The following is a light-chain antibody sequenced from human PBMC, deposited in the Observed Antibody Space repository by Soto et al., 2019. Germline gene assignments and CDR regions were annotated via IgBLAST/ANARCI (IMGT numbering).Light chain of an antibody. CDR3: QQYNSYPGT. CDR2: DAS. J-gene: IGKJ2*01. V-gene: IGKV3-11*01. Sequence: EIVLTQSPATLSLSPGERATLSCRASQSVSSYLAWYQHKPGQAPRLLIYDASNRAPGIPARFSGSGSGTDFTLTINNLEPEDFATYYCQQYNSYPGTFGQGTKLEIK. CDR1: QSVSSY.